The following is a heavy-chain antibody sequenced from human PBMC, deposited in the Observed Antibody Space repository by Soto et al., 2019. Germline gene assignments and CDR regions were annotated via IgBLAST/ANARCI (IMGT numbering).Heavy chain of an antibody. CDR2: IYYSGST. J-gene: IGHJ6*02. CDR1: GGSISSYY. D-gene: IGHD2-2*01. V-gene: IGHV4-59*01. Sequence: QVQLQESGPGLVKPSETLSLTCTVSGGSISSYYWSWIRQPPGKGLEWIGYIYYSGSTNYNPSLKSRVTISVDTSKNQFSLKLSSVTAADTAVYYCARVGRPGCSSTSCYAGPYYGMDVWGQGTTVTVSS. CDR3: ARVGRPGCSSTSCYAGPYYGMDV.